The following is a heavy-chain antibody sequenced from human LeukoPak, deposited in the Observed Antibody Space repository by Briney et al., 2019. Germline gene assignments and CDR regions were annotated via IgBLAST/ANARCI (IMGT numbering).Heavy chain of an antibody. V-gene: IGHV1-2*02. CDR1: GYTFTGYY. CDR2: INPNSGGT. Sequence: ASVKVSCKASGYTFTGYYMHWARQAPGQGLEWMGWINPNSGGTNYAQKFQGRVTMTRDTSISTAYMELSRLRSDDTAVYYCARVLKRLGEFPFAYWGQGTLVTVSS. J-gene: IGHJ4*02. CDR3: ARVLKRLGEFPFAY. D-gene: IGHD3-16*01.